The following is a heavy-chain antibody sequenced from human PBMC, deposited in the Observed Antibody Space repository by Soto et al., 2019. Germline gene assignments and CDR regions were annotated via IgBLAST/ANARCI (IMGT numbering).Heavy chain of an antibody. CDR1: GFTFSSYA. CDR3: AKHIVHSLGYYNG. CDR2: ISGSGGST. Sequence: EVQLLESGGGLVQPGGSLRLSCAASGFTFSSYAMSWVRQAPGKGLEWVSAISGSGGSTCYADSVKGRFTISRDNSKNTLYLQMNSLRAEDTAVYYCAKHIVHSLGYYNGWGQGTLVTVSS. J-gene: IGHJ4*02. D-gene: IGHD3-9*01. V-gene: IGHV3-23*01.